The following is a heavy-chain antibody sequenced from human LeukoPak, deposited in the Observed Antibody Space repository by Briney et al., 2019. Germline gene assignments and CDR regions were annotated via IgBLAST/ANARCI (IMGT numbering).Heavy chain of an antibody. Sequence: ASVKVSCKPPGYTCTSYAMHWVRPAPGQRLEWMGWINAGNGNTKYSQKFQGRVTITRDTSANTAYMELRSLRSDDTAVYYCARDLEDYGDSTEGLWGQGTLVTVSS. CDR3: ARDLEDYGDSTEGL. CDR2: INAGNGNT. V-gene: IGHV1-3*01. CDR1: GYTCTSYA. J-gene: IGHJ4*02. D-gene: IGHD4-17*01.